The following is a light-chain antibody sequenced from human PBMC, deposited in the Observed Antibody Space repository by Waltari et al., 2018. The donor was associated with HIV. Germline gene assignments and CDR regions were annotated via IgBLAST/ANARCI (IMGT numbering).Light chain of an antibody. CDR1: SSDVGSYNL. CDR2: EGS. J-gene: IGLJ1*01. V-gene: IGLV2-23*01. CDR3: CSYAGSSLYV. Sequence: QSALTQPASVSGSPGQSITIPCPGTSSDVGSYNLVSWYQQHPGKAPNLMIYEGSKRPSGVSNLFSGSKSGNTASLTISGLQAEDEADYYCCSYAGSSLYVFGTGTKVTVL.